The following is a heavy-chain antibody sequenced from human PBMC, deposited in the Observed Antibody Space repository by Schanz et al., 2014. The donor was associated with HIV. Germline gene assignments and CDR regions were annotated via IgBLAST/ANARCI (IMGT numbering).Heavy chain of an antibody. V-gene: IGHV1-8*01. CDR1: GYTFTSYD. D-gene: IGHD6-19*01. CDR3: ARGIGSPHGSGWYWGDP. Sequence: QVQLVQSGAEVKKLGASVKVSCKASGYTFTSYDINWVRQATGQGLEWMGWMNPNSGNTGYAQKFQGRVTMTRDTSISTAYMELSSLRSEDTAVYYCARGIGSPHGSGWYWGDPWGQGTLVTVSS. CDR2: MNPNSGNT. J-gene: IGHJ5*02.